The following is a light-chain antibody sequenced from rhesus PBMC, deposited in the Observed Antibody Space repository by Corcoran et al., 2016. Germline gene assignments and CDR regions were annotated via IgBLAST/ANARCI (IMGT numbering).Light chain of an antibody. CDR2: EVS. CDR1: SSDIGTYTR. CDR3: SSYAGITTYI. J-gene: IGLJ1*01. Sequence: AAPTLSPSVSGSPGQSVTISCTGNSSDIGTYTRVSWYQQHPGKSPKLMIYEVSKLPSGVSERFSGSKSGNTASLTISGLQAEDEAYYYCSSYAGITTYIFGTGTRLTVL. V-gene: IGLV2-13*03.